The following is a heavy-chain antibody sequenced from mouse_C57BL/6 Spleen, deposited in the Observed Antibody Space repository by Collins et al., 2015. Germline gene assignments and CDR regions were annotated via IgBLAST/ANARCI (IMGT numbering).Heavy chain of an antibody. J-gene: IGHJ4*01. Sequence: GKGLEWLGVIWTGGGTNYNSALKSRLSISKDNSRSQVFLKVNSLQTDDTARYYCARTGTKAMGYWGQGTSVTVSS. V-gene: IGHV2-9-1*01. CDR2: IWTGGGT. D-gene: IGHD4-1*01. CDR3: ARTGTKAMGY.